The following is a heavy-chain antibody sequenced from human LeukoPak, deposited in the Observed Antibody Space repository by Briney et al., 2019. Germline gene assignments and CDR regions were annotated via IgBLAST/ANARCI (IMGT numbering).Heavy chain of an antibody. V-gene: IGHV3-30-3*01. J-gene: IGHJ4*02. Sequence: PGGSLRLSCAASGFTFSSYAMHWVRQAPGKGLEWVAVISYDGSNKYYADSVKGRFTIPRDNSKNTLYLQMNSLRAEDTAVYYCARDVGKGSTCLGYWGQGTLVTVSS. CDR1: GFTFSSYA. CDR2: ISYDGSNK. D-gene: IGHD6-13*01. CDR3: ARDVGKGSTCLGY.